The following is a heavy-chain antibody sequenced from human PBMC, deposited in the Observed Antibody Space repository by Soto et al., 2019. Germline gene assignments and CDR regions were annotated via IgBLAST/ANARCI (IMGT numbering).Heavy chain of an antibody. CDR3: ARHRGYDDLLTGHYKEFNFDY. CDR2: IYYSGTT. CDR1: GGSISSSSYY. J-gene: IGHJ4*02. V-gene: IGHV4-39*01. Sequence: QLQLRESGPGLMKPSETLSLTCTVSGGSISSSSYYWGWIRQPPGKGLEWIGSIYYSGTTYYNPSVKSRVTISVDTSKNQFSLKLSSVTAADTAVYYCARHRGYDDLLTGHYKEFNFDYWGQGSLVTVSS. D-gene: IGHD3-9*01.